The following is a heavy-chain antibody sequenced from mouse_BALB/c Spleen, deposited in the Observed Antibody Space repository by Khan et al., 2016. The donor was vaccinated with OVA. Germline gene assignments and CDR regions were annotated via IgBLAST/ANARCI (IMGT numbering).Heavy chain of an antibody. J-gene: IGHJ3*01. D-gene: IGHD2-1*01. CDR3: ARVGPYCANYGAWFAY. Sequence: QVQLKESGAELARPGASVKMSCKASGYTFTSYTMHWVKQRPGQGLEWIGYINPSNGYTNYNQKFRDKATLTAEKSSSTAYMQLSSLKSEDSAVDYCARVGPYCANYGAWFAYLGQGTLVTVSA. CDR2: INPSNGYT. CDR1: GYTFTSYT. V-gene: IGHV1-4*01.